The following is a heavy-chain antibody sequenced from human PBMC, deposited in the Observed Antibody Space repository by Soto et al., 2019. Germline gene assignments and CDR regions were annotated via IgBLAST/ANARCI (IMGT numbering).Heavy chain of an antibody. V-gene: IGHV4-59*11. Sequence: SETLSLTCVVSGGSITSHHWSWIRQFPGKGLEWIAYTSYTGNTNYNPSLQSRVTISMDTSKNQLSLKLTSVTAADTAVYYCARLGNEYDSGPLFYFKFWGPGTLVTVSS. J-gene: IGHJ4*02. CDR1: GGSITSHH. CDR3: ARLGNEYDSGPLFYFKF. D-gene: IGHD3-10*01. CDR2: TSYTGNT.